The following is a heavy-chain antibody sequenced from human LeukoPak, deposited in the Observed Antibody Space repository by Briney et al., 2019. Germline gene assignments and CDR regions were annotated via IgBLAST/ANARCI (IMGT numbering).Heavy chain of an antibody. CDR2: IYSGGST. CDR3: ARAGDSSGYSPDAFDI. Sequence: PGGSLRLSCAASGFTVSSNYMSWVRQAPGKGLEWVSVIYSGGSTYYADSVKGRFTISRDNSKNTLYLQMNSLRAEDTAVYYCARAGDSSGYSPDAFDIWGQGTMVTVSS. CDR1: GFTVSSNY. D-gene: IGHD3-22*01. J-gene: IGHJ3*02. V-gene: IGHV3-66*01.